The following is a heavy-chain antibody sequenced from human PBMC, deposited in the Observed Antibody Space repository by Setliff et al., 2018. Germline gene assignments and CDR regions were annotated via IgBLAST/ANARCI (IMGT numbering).Heavy chain of an antibody. CDR2: VSYDGNVK. CDR3: ARVRGDFLADSYQPLDL. J-gene: IGHJ5*02. Sequence: GESLKISCAASGFTFSRFSLHWVRQAPGKGLEWVAVVSYDGNVKYYADSVKGRFTISKDNARNTLSLQMNSLRPDDAAVYYCARVRGDFLADSYQPLDLWGQGALVTVSS. D-gene: IGHD3-9*01. V-gene: IGHV3-30*03. CDR1: GFTFSRFS.